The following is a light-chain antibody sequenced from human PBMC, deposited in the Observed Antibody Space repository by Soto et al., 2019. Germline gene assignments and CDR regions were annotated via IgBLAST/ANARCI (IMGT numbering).Light chain of an antibody. Sequence: DIQMTHSPSTLSASVDDRVTITCRASQNIHTWLAWYQHKPGKAPSLLIYAASSLESGVPSRFSGSGSGTEFTLTISSLQPDDFATYYCQQHESYPRTFGQGTKVEMK. V-gene: IGKV1-5*03. CDR1: QNIHTW. CDR2: AAS. J-gene: IGKJ1*01. CDR3: QQHESYPRT.